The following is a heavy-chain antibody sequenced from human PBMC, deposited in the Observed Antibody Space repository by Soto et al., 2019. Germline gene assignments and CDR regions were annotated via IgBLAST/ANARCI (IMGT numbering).Heavy chain of an antibody. D-gene: IGHD1-26*01. CDR3: ARDMGPSGAYGY. Sequence: EVQLVYSGGDLVQPGGSLRLSCAASGFTFSTYWMSWVRQAPGKGLEWVANIDPDGSQKYYLDSVKGRFTISRDNAKNSLYLQMNSLSAEGSAVYYCARDMGPSGAYGYWGQGTLVTVSS. CDR2: IDPDGSQK. CDR1: GFTFSTYW. V-gene: IGHV3-7*03. J-gene: IGHJ4*02.